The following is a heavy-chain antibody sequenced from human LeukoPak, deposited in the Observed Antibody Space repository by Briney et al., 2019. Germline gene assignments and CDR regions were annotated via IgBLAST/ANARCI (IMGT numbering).Heavy chain of an antibody. V-gene: IGHV3-21*01. CDR1: GFTFSSYS. CDR2: ISNSSSYI. CDR3: ARGTYYDFWSGYYSNTKNNWFDP. Sequence: GGSVRLSCAASGFTFSSYSMNWVRQASGKGLEGVSSISNSSSYIYYADSVKGRYTISRDNAKNSLYLQMNSLRAEDTAVYYCARGTYYDFWSGYYSNTKNNWFDPWGQGTLVTVSS. J-gene: IGHJ5*02. D-gene: IGHD3-3*01.